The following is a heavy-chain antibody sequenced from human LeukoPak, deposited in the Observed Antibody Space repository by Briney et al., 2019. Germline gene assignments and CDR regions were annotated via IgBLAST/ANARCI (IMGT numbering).Heavy chain of an antibody. CDR1: GGTFSSYA. Sequence: SVKVSFKASGGTFSSYAISWVRQAPGQGLEWMGGIIPIFGTANYAQKFQGRVTITADKSTSTDYMELSSLRSEDTAAYYCARRGGYSGYDYYYFDYWGQGTLVTVSS. CDR3: ARRGGYSGYDYYYFDY. D-gene: IGHD5-12*01. J-gene: IGHJ4*02. CDR2: IIPIFGTA. V-gene: IGHV1-69*06.